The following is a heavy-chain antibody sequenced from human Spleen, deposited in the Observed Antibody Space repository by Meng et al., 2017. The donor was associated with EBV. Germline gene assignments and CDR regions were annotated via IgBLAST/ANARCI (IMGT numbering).Heavy chain of an antibody. D-gene: IGHD2-21*02. CDR3: ARSIFSNDFFN. J-gene: IGHJ4*02. Sequence: QVQLVQSGAEVKEPGASVKVSCKASGYMFTDYYMHWVRQAPGQGLAWMGRINPSSGGTDSAQKFQGRVTMTRDTSISTAYMELTSLRSDDTAIYYCARSIFSNDFFNWGQGTLVTVSS. CDR2: INPSSGGT. CDR1: GYMFTDYY. V-gene: IGHV1-2*06.